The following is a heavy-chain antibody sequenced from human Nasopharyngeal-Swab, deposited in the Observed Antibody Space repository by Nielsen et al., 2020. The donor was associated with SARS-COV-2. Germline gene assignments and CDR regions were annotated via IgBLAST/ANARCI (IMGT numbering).Heavy chain of an antibody. CDR2: ISYDGSKK. Sequence: GGSLSLYCAASGFIFTTYGMHWVRQAPGKRLEWVALISYDGSKKYYADSVKGRFTISRDKSKNTLYLQMNNLRAEDTAVYYCTRDRVFYYDSSGRKEFEYWGQGTRVTVSS. CDR3: TRDRVFYYDSSGRKEFEY. D-gene: IGHD3-22*01. V-gene: IGHV3-33*05. CDR1: GFIFTTYG. J-gene: IGHJ4*02.